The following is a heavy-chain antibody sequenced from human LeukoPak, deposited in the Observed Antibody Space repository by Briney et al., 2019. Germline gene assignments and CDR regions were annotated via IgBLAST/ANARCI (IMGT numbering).Heavy chain of an antibody. CDR3: ARYHYYASGSNDAFDI. Sequence: GGSLRLSCAASGSTFSSYSMNWVRQAPGKGLEWVSSISGSSSYIYYADSVKGRFTISRDNAKNSLYLQMNSLRAEDTAVYYCARYHYYASGSNDAFDIWGQGTMVTVSS. CDR2: ISGSSSYI. D-gene: IGHD3-10*01. V-gene: IGHV3-21*01. J-gene: IGHJ3*02. CDR1: GSTFSSYS.